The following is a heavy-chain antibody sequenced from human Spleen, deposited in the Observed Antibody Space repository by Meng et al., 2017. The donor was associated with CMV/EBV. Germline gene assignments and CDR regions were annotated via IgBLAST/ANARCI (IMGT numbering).Heavy chain of an antibody. CDR1: GDSLSNGVYY. CDR2: FSYSGST. CDR3: ARDPRGYYGGFDF. D-gene: IGHD3-10*01. V-gene: IGHV4-31*02. Sequence: SETLSLTCTVSGDSLSNGVYYWNWIRQHPGKGLEWIGYFSYSGSTYSNPSLKSRVTISGDTSKNQFSLKLDSVTAADTAVYYCARDPRGYYGGFDFWGQGTLVTVSS. J-gene: IGHJ4*02.